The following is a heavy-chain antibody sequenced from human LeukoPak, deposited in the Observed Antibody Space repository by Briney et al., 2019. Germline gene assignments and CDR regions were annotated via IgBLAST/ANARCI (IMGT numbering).Heavy chain of an antibody. CDR3: ARDGRKYDFWSGYYFDY. CDR1: GYTFTSYG. Sequence: ASVKVSCKASGYTFTSYGISWVRQAPGQGREWMGWISAYNGNTNYAQKLQGRVTMTTDTSTSTAYMELRSLRSDDTAVYYCARDGRKYDFWSGYYFDYWGQGTLVTVSS. D-gene: IGHD3-3*01. V-gene: IGHV1-18*01. J-gene: IGHJ4*02. CDR2: ISAYNGNT.